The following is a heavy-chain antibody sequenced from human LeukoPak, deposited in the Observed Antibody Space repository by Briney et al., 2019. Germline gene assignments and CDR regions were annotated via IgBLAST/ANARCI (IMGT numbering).Heavy chain of an antibody. CDR3: AVDSSGWYFHDY. D-gene: IGHD6-19*01. CDR1: GFTFSSYA. Sequence: GGSLRLSCAASGFTFSSYAMHWVRQAPGKGPEWVAVISYDGSNKYYADSVKGRFTISRDNSKNTLYLQMNSLRAEDTAVYYCAVDSSGWYFHDYWGQGTLVTVSS. CDR2: ISYDGSNK. V-gene: IGHV3-30-3*01. J-gene: IGHJ4*02.